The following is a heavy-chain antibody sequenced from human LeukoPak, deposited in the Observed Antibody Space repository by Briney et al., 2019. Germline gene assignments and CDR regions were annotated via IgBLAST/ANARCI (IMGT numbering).Heavy chain of an antibody. CDR2: TFNRYKRFN. CDR1: AYSDSGNSAA. J-gene: IGHJ4*02. V-gene: IGHV6-1*01. CDR3: ARERSSSPFFDY. D-gene: IGHD2-2*01. Sequence: SQTLSVNCAIFAYSDSGNSAAGESIMQSPSRCLEWLGCTFNRYKRFNNYAISMRSRITINPDTSKTQLSLQLKPVTTEDTAVSYCARERSSSPFFDYGGEAMLVTVSS.